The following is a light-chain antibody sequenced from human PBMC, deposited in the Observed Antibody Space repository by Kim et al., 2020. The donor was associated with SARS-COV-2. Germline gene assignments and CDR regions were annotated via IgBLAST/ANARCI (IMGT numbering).Light chain of an antibody. V-gene: IGKV3-11*01. J-gene: IGKJ4*01. Sequence: ATLSVSPGEGATLSCRASQFVSSSLAWYQQKSGQSPRLLIYDTSTRAAGIPARFSGGESGTDFTLTISSLEPEDFAVYYCQQRSTFGGGTKVDIK. CDR2: DTS. CDR1: QFVSSS. CDR3: QQRST.